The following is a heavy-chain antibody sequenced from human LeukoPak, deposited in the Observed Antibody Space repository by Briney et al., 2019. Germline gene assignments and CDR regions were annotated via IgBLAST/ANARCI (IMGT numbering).Heavy chain of an antibody. Sequence: PGGSLRLSCVASAFTFSTYTMNWVRQAPGKGLEWVSSISISGTYIYYADSIKGRFTISRDNAKNTLYLQMNSLRAENTAVYYCARALGGQYGYWGQGTLVTVSS. D-gene: IGHD3-16*01. V-gene: IGHV3-21*01. CDR3: ARALGGQYGY. CDR2: ISISGTYI. CDR1: AFTFSTYT. J-gene: IGHJ4*02.